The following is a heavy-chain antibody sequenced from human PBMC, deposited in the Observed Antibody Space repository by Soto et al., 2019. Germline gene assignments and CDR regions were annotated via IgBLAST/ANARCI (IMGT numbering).Heavy chain of an antibody. V-gene: IGHV3-30*18. J-gene: IGHJ6*02. CDR1: GFTFSSYG. Sequence: QVQLVESGGGVVQPGRSLRLSCAASGFTFSSYGMHWVRQAPGKGLEWVAVISYDGSNKYYADSVKGRFTISRDNSKNTLFLQMNSLRTEDTAVYYCAKDIATIESRSGMGVWGQGTTVTVSS. CDR2: ISYDGSNK. CDR3: AKDIATIESRSGMGV. D-gene: IGHD6-13*01.